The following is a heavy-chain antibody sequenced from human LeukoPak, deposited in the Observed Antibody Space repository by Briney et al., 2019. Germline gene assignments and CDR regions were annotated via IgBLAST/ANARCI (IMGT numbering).Heavy chain of an antibody. Sequence: PSETLSLTCTVSGGSISSGNSYWGWVRQPPGKGLEWIGYISYSGSTYYNASLKSRVSVSIDTSNNRFSLKLTSMTAADTAIYYCARVQMATIFDSWGQGTLVTVSS. V-gene: IGHV4-30-4*01. CDR3: ARVQMATIFDS. J-gene: IGHJ4*02. CDR1: GGSISSGNSY. D-gene: IGHD5-24*01. CDR2: ISYSGST.